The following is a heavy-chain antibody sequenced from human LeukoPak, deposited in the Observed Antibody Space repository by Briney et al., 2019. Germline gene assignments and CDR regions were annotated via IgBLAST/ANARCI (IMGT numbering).Heavy chain of an antibody. V-gene: IGHV3-23*01. J-gene: IGHJ5*02. CDR2: ISGSGGST. CDR3: AKLGMVRGVIIKGWFDP. D-gene: IGHD3-10*01. CDR1: GFTFSSYA. Sequence: GGSLRLSCAASGFTFSSYAMSWVRQAPGKGLEWVAAISGSGGSTYYADSVKGRFTISRDNAKNTLYLQMNSLRAEDTAVYYCAKLGMVRGVIIKGWFDPWGQGTLVTVSS.